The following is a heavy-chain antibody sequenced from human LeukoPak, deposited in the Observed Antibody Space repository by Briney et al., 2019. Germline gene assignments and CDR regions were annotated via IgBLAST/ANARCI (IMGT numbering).Heavy chain of an antibody. CDR2: IYSGGST. J-gene: IGHJ4*02. CDR3: ARDVTSGGGFDY. V-gene: IGHV3-66*01. Sequence: GGSLRLSCAASGFTFSSYAMSWVRQAPGKGLEWVSVIYSGGSTYYADSVKGRFTISRDNSKNTLYLQMNSLRAEDTAVYYCARDVTSGGGFDYWGQGTLVTVSS. CDR1: GFTFSSYA. D-gene: IGHD6-19*01.